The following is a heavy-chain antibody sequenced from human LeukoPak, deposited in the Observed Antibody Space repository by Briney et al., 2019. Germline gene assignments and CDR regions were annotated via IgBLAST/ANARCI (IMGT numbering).Heavy chain of an antibody. CDR2: INPSGGST. Sequence: ASVKVSCKASGYTFTSYYMHWVRQAPGQGLEWMGIINPSGGSTSYAQKFQGRVTMTEDTSTDTAYMELSSLRSEDTAVYYCATDGPMTTGYGMDVWGQGTTVTVSS. D-gene: IGHD4-17*01. CDR3: ATDGPMTTGYGMDV. CDR1: GYTFTSYY. V-gene: IGHV1-46*01. J-gene: IGHJ6*02.